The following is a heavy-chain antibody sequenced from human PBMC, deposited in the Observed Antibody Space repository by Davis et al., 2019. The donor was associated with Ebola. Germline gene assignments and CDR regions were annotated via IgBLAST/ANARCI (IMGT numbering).Heavy chain of an antibody. D-gene: IGHD4-17*01. J-gene: IGHJ2*01. CDR1: GGTFSSYA. CDR2: IIPIFGTA. Sequence: SVKVSCKASGGTFSSYAISWVRQAPGQGLEWMGGIIPIFGTANYAQKFQGRVTITADESTSTAYMELSSLRSEDTAVYYCARAGRGYDCWPSTVTTFYFDLWGRGTLVTVSS. CDR3: ARAGRGYDCWPSTVTTFYFDL. V-gene: IGHV1-69*13.